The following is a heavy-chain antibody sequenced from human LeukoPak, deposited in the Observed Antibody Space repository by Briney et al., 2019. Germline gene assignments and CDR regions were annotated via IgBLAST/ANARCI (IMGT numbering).Heavy chain of an antibody. J-gene: IGHJ4*02. CDR3: ARRGYSDSSGYDY. D-gene: IGHD3-22*01. V-gene: IGHV3-21*01. Sequence: GGSLRLSCATSGFTFKSYAMNWVRQSPGKGLEWVSSISGDSTDIYYADSLMVRSTISRDNAKNSLYLQINSLRAEDTAIYYCARRGYSDSSGYDYWGQGTLVTVSS. CDR2: ISGDSTDI. CDR1: GFTFKSYA.